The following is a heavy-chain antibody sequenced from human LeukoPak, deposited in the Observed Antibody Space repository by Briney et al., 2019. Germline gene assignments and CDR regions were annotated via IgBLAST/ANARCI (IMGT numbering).Heavy chain of an antibody. CDR2: INPNNGGT. V-gene: IGHV1-2*02. D-gene: IGHD2-15*01. Sequence: ASVTVSCTASGYTFTCYYMHWVRQAPGQGLEWMGWINPNNGGTNYAQKFQGRVTMTFDTSISTGYMELSSLRSDDTAIYFCARVDGGEWYYFDYWGQGTLVTVFS. CDR3: ARVDGGEWYYFDY. CDR1: GYTFTCYY. J-gene: IGHJ4*02.